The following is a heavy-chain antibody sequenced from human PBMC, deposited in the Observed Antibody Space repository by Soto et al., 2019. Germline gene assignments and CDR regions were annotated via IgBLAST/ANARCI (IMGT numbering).Heavy chain of an antibody. Sequence: QVQLVESGGGVVQPGRSLRLSCAASGFTFSSYAMHWVRQAPGKGLEWVAVISYDGSNKYYADSVKGRFTISRDNSKNTLYLQMNSLRAEDTAVYHCAREEVGNYYYYGMDVWGQGTTVTVSS. J-gene: IGHJ6*02. CDR1: GFTFSSYA. CDR2: ISYDGSNK. CDR3: AREEVGNYYYYGMDV. V-gene: IGHV3-30-3*01. D-gene: IGHD2-15*01.